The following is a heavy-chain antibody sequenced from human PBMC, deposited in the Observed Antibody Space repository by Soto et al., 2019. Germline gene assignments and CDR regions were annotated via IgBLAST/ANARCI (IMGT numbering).Heavy chain of an antibody. D-gene: IGHD5-18*01. CDR2: GCESGYT. CDR1: GASVSSVDYI. CDR3: VRALANTTMVKPWFGP. Sequence: SERLSLTCTVAGASVSSVDYIWGWVRQRPGRGLEWSGYGCESGYTYGNMSLRSGLTIWLDRSNSQVSVGWTSVTAADTAVYDCVRALANTTMVKPWFGPWGKGTRVTVSS. V-gene: IGHV4-31*03. J-gene: IGHJ5*02.